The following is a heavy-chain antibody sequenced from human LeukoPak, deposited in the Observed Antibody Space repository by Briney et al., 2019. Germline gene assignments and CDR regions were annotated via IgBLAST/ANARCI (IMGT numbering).Heavy chain of an antibody. D-gene: IGHD6-13*01. J-gene: IGHJ4*02. CDR1: GFTFRSYW. CDR2: ISGSGGST. Sequence: GGSLRLSCAASGFTFRSYWMSWVRQAPGKGLEWVSAISGSGGSTYYADSVKGRFTISRDNSKNTLYLQMNSLRAEDTAVYYCAKDASSSWKTTYFDYWGQGTLVTVSS. V-gene: IGHV3-23*01. CDR3: AKDASSSWKTTYFDY.